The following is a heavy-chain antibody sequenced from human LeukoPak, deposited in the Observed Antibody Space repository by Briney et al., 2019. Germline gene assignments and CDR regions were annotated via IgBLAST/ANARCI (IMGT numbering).Heavy chain of an antibody. CDR1: GGSFSGYY. Sequence: PSETLSLTCAVYGGSFSGYYWSWIRQPPWTGLQWIGEINHSGSTNYNPSLKSRVTISIDTSKNQLSLMGISVAAAETAVYYGAREGAVARRGDYFDYWGQGTLVTVSS. CDR3: AREGAVARRGDYFDY. D-gene: IGHD1-26*01. CDR2: INHSGST. V-gene: IGHV4-34*01. J-gene: IGHJ4*02.